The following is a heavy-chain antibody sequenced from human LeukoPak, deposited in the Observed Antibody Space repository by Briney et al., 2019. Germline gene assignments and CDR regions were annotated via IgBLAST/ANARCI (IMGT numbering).Heavy chain of an antibody. D-gene: IGHD1-26*01. J-gene: IGHJ6*03. CDR1: GGTFSSYA. Sequence: GASVKVSCKASGGTFSSYAISWVRQAPGQGLEWMGGIIPIFGTANYAQKFQGRVTITADESTSTAYMELSSLRSEDTAVYYCARRSPAPMYSGSYHGLPYYYYMDVWGKGTTVTVSS. CDR3: ARRSPAPMYSGSYHGLPYYYYMDV. CDR2: IIPIFGTA. V-gene: IGHV1-69*13.